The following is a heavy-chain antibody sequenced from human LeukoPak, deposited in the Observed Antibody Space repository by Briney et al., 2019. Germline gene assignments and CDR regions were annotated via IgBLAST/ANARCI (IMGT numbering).Heavy chain of an antibody. CDR1: GASISRGGYY. CDR2: ISYSGGT. D-gene: IGHD3-16*01. J-gene: IGHJ4*02. Sequence: RPSQTLSLTCTVSGASISRGGYYWSWIRQHPGKGLEWIGYISYSGGTYYNPSLKSRVTISVDTSKNQFSLKLSSVTAADTAVYYCARTLHLGEFYFDYWGQGTLVSVSS. V-gene: IGHV4-31*03. CDR3: ARTLHLGEFYFDY.